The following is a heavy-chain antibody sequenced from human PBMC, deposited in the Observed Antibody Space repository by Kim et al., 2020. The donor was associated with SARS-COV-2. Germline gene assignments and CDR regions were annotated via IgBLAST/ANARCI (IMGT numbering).Heavy chain of an antibody. J-gene: IGHJ3*02. CDR1: GYTFTSYY. V-gene: IGHV1-46*01. Sequence: ASVKVSCKTSGYTFTSYYMHWVRQAPGQGLEWMGIINPSGGSTSYAQKFQGRVTMTRDTSTSTVYMELSSLRSEDTAVYYCARDQIVEGDSAGLLWFRELLGADAFDIWGQGTMVTVSS. CDR3: ARDQIVEGDSAGLLWFRELLGADAFDI. CDR2: INPSGGST. D-gene: IGHD3-10*01.